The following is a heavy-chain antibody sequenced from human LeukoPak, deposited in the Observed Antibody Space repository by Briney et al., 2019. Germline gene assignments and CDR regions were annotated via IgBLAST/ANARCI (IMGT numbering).Heavy chain of an antibody. J-gene: IGHJ4*02. V-gene: IGHV3-15*01. Sequence: GGSLRLSCAASGFTFSNAWMSWVRQAPGKGLEWVGRIKSKTDGGATDYAAPVKGRFTISRDDSKNTLYLQMNSLKTEDTAVYYCTRGLSPLYDILTGPGVFDYWGQGTLVTVSS. CDR2: IKSKTDGGAT. CDR1: GFTFSNAW. D-gene: IGHD3-9*01. CDR3: TRGLSPLYDILTGPGVFDY.